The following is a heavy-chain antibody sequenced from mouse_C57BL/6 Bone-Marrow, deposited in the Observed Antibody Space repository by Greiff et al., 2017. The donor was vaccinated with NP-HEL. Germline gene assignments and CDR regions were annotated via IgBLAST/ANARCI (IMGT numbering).Heavy chain of an antibody. J-gene: IGHJ2*01. CDR2: IDPSDSET. D-gene: IGHD2-1*01. CDR1: VHTFTSYW. Sequence: VTQSCPASVHTFTSYWMHWVKHRPLQGLEWIGIIDPSDSETHYNQKFKDKATLTVDKSSSTAYMQLSSLTSEDSAVYYCARNGNFDYWGQGTTLTVSS. V-gene: IGHV1-52*01. CDR3: ARNGNFDY.